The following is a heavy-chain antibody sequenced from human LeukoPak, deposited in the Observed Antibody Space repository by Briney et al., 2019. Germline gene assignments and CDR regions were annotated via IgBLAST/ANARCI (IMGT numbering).Heavy chain of an antibody. J-gene: IGHJ4*02. CDR3: ATSEPVQLWLLDY. V-gene: IGHV3-30*03. CDR1: GFTFSSYG. Sequence: PGGSLRLSCAASGFTFSSYGMHWVRQAPGKGLEWVAVISFDGSNKYYADSVKGRFTISRDNSKNTLYLQMNSLRAEDTAVYYCATSEPVQLWLLDYWGQGTLVTVSS. CDR2: ISFDGSNK. D-gene: IGHD5-18*01.